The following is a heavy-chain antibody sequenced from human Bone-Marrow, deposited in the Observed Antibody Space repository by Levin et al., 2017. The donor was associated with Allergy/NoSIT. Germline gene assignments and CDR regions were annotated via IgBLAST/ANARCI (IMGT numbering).Heavy chain of an antibody. CDR2: IYHSGST. Sequence: SETLSLTCTVSGGSISSYYWGWIRQPPGKGLEWIGHIYHSGSTNYNPSLKSRVTMLVDMSKNQFSLRLTSVTSADTAVYYCASLTVTGTRDDCWGQGTLVTVSS. CDR3: ASLTVTGTRDDC. CDR1: GGSISSYY. J-gene: IGHJ4*02. V-gene: IGHV4-59*01. D-gene: IGHD6-19*01.